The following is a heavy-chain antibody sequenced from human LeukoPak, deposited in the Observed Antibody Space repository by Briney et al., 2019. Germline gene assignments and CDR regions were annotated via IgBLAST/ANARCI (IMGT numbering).Heavy chain of an antibody. J-gene: IGHJ3*02. D-gene: IGHD3-10*01. CDR3: ARDLRINKGRGVMISVAFDI. Sequence: SGTLSLTCTVSGVSISTTNWWTWVRQSPGKGLEWIGEIYHSGSTNYNPALHSRVTISVDKANNQFSLKLSSVTAADTAVYYCARDLRINKGRGVMISVAFDIWGQGTMVTVSS. V-gene: IGHV4-4*02. CDR2: IYHSGST. CDR1: GVSISTTNW.